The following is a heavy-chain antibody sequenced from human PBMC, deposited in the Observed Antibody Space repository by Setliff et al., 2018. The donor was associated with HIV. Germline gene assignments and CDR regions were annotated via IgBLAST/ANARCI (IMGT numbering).Heavy chain of an antibody. Sequence: SCTVSGGSISSFYWTWIRQPPGKGLEWIGYIYYSGSTNYNPSLKSRVTILVDTSKNHFSLKLTSVTAADTAVYYCARGPTRFYFDYWGQGTLVTVSS. V-gene: IGHV4-59*01. D-gene: IGHD1-1*01. J-gene: IGHJ4*02. CDR2: IYYSGST. CDR1: GGSISSFY. CDR3: ARGPTRFYFDY.